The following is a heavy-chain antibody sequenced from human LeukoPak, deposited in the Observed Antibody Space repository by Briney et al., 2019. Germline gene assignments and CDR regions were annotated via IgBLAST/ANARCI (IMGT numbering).Heavy chain of an antibody. CDR2: IKQDESEK. D-gene: IGHD3-22*01. V-gene: IGHV3-7*05. CDR1: GFTFSSYC. J-gene: IGHJ4*02. Sequence: PGGSLRLSCAASGFTFSSYCMSWVRQAPGTGLEWVATIKQDESEKYYADSVKGRFTISRDNAKNSLYLQMNGLRAEDTAVYYCTRVSDDGSSHRAFDYWGQGTLVTVSS. CDR3: TRVSDDGSSHRAFDY.